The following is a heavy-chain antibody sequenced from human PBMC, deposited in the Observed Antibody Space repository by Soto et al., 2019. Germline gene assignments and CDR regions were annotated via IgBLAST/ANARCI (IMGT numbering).Heavy chain of an antibody. Sequence: EVPVLESGGGLVQPGGSLRLSCAASGFTFNTYAMTWVRQAPGKGLEWVSTISYSGTNTYHADSVKGRFTISRDNSKNTLYLQMNSLRAEDTAVYYCAKGGPGSAFDIWGQGTMVTVSS. CDR1: GFTFNTYA. CDR2: ISYSGTNT. CDR3: AKGGPGSAFDI. J-gene: IGHJ3*02. D-gene: IGHD1-26*01. V-gene: IGHV3-23*01.